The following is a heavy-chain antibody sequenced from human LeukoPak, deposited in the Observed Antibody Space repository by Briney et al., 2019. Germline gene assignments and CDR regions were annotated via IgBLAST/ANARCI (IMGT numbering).Heavy chain of an antibody. Sequence: PSETLSLTCTVSGGSISSYYWSWIRQPAGKGLEWIGRIYTSGSTNYNPSLKSRVTISVDKTKNQFSLKLSSVTAADTAVYYCARSIRYYFDYWGQGTLVTVSS. CDR2: IYTSGST. D-gene: IGHD3-9*01. CDR1: GGSISSYY. J-gene: IGHJ4*02. CDR3: ARSIRYYFDY. V-gene: IGHV4-4*07.